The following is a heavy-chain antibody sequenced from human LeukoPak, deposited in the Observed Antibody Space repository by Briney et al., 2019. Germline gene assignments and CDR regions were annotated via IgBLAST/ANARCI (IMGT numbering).Heavy chain of an antibody. CDR1: GGSFSGYY. CDR3: ARDLETDYSNRFDY. CDR2: INHSGST. J-gene: IGHJ4*02. Sequence: SETLSLTCAVYGGSFSGYYWSWIRQPPGKGLEWIGKINHSGSTNYNPSLKSRATISVDTSKNQFSLRLSSVTAADTAVYYCARDLETDYSNRFDYWGQGTLVTVSS. D-gene: IGHD4-11*01. V-gene: IGHV4-34*01.